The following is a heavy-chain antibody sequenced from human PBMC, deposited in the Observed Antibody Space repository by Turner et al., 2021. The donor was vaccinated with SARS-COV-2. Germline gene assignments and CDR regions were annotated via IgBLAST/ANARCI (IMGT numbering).Heavy chain of an antibody. Sequence: QVQLQESRPGLVRPSGTLCLTCAVSGGSLSSSNWWSWVRQPPGKGMEWIGSRFYTGTTYYNASLKGRVTIAADTAKNSFSMTMNSVTAADTAVYYCARHSSGWDYYAMDVWGQGTMVTVSS. CDR1: GGSLSSSNW. CDR3: ARHSSGWDYYAMDV. V-gene: IGHV4-4*02. CDR2: RFYTGTT. D-gene: IGHD5-12*01. J-gene: IGHJ6*02.